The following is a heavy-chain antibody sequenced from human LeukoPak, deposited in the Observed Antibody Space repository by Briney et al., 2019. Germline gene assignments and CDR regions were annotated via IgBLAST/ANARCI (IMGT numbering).Heavy chain of an antibody. CDR2: IKQDGSEK. CDR1: GFTFSSYW. V-gene: IGHV3-7*05. D-gene: IGHD5-24*01. J-gene: IGHJ4*02. CDR3: AKREGPYYFAY. Sequence: PGGSLRLSCAASGFTFSSYWMSWVRQAPGKGLEWVANIKQDGSEKYYADSVKGRFTISRDNSKNTLYLQMNSLRAEDTAVYYCAKREGPYYFAYWGQGTLVTVSS.